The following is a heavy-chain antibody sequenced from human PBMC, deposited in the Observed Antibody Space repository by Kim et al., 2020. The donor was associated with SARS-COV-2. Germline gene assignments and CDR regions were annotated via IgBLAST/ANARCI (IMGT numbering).Heavy chain of an antibody. CDR3: AYHHYCSSTSCRNYYYYYGMDV. D-gene: IGHD2-2*01. CDR1: GGTFSSYA. Sequence: SVKVSCKASGGTFSSYAISWVRQAPGQGLEWMGGIIPIFGTANYAQKFQGRVTITADESTSTAYMELSSLRSEDTAVYYCAYHHYCSSTSCRNYYYYYGMDVWGQGTTVTVSS. V-gene: IGHV1-69*13. J-gene: IGHJ6*02. CDR2: IIPIFGTA.